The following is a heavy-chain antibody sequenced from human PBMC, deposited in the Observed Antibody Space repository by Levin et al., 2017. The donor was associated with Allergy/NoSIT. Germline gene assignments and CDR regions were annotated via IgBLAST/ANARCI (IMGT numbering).Heavy chain of an antibody. CDR1: GFTFSDYG. CDR3: ARDHHYGSGTFDY. V-gene: IGHV3-30*03. D-gene: IGHD3-10*01. Sequence: GESLKISCAASGFTFSDYGMHWVRQAPGKGLEWVALISYDGNNKYYADSVKGRFTISRDNSRKTLYLQMNSLGIDDTAVFYCARDHHYGSGTFDYWGQGTLVTVSS. CDR2: ISYDGNNK. J-gene: IGHJ4*02.